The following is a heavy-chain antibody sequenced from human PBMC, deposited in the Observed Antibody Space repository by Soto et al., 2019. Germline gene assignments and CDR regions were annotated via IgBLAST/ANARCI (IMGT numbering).Heavy chain of an antibody. J-gene: IGHJ6*02. CDR3: ARLTWQLWSGHYYYCGMDV. D-gene: IGHD5-18*01. CDR1: GYSFTSYW. Sequence: PGESLKISCKGSGYSFTSYWISWVRQMPGKGLEWMGRIDPSDSYTNYSPSFQGHVTISADKSISTAYLQWSSLKASDTAMYYCARLTWQLWSGHYYYCGMDVWGQGTTVTVSS. CDR2: IDPSDSYT. V-gene: IGHV5-10-1*01.